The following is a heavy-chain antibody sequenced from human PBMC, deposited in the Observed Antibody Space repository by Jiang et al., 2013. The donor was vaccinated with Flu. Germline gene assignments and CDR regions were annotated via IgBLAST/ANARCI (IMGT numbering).Heavy chain of an antibody. D-gene: IGHD2-15*01. CDR2: INTDTGQS. V-gene: IGHV7-4-1*02. J-gene: IGHJ4*02. Sequence: QSGSELEKPGASVKVSCKASGYTFTSHAVNWVRQAPGQGLEWMGWINTDTGQSTYAQDFRGRFVFSLDTSVSSAYLQINSLRAEDTAMYYCARAVAGYCSAGTCTFDYWGQGTLVTVSS. CDR3: ARAVAGYCSAGTCTFDY. CDR1: GYTFTSHA.